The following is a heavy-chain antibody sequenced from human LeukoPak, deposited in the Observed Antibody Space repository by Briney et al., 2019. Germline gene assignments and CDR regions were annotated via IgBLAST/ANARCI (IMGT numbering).Heavy chain of an antibody. V-gene: IGHV3-33*01. CDR1: GFTFSSYG. CDR3: ASYCSSSSCSDFDY. J-gene: IGHJ4*02. CDR2: IWHDGSKK. D-gene: IGHD2-15*01. Sequence: GGSLRLSCAASGFTFSSYGMNWVRQAPGKGLEWVAIIWHDGSKKYYADSVKGRFTISRDNSKNTLYLQMGSLRGEDTAVYYCASYCSSSSCSDFDYWGQGTLVTVSS.